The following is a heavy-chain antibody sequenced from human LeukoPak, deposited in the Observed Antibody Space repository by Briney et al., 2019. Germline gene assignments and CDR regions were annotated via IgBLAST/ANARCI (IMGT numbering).Heavy chain of an antibody. CDR2: ISGSGGST. V-gene: IGHV3-23*01. Sequence: PGGSLRLSCAASAFGFNIYAMSWARQAPGKGLEWVSVISGSGGSTDYADSVKGRFTISRDNSNNTLYLQMNSLRAADTAVYYCAKGGYRGYCTTGGCQNWFDPWGQGTLVIVSS. J-gene: IGHJ5*02. D-gene: IGHD2-8*01. CDR3: AKGGYRGYCTTGGCQNWFDP. CDR1: AFGFNIYA.